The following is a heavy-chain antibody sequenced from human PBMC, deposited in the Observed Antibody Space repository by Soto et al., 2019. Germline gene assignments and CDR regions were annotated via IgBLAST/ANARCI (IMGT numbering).Heavy chain of an antibody. Sequence: PSETLSLTCTVSGGSISSRSYYWGWIRQPPGKGLEWIGNMYYSGSTYYNPSLRSRVTISGDTSKNQLSLKLSSVTAADTAVYYCARQETYLYDNSGHYYLSYWGQGTLVTVSS. J-gene: IGHJ4*02. V-gene: IGHV4-39*01. D-gene: IGHD3-22*01. CDR3: ARQETYLYDNSGHYYLSY. CDR1: GGSISSRSYY. CDR2: MYYSGST.